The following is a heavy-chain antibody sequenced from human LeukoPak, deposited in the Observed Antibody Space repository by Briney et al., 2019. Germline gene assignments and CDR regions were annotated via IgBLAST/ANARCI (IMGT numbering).Heavy chain of an antibody. CDR1: GFTFDDYG. Sequence: GGSLRLSCAASGFTFDDYGMHWVRQAPGKGLEWVAFIRYDGSNKYYADSVKGRFTISRDNSKNTLYLQMNSLRAEDTAVYYCARERDDAFDIWGQGTMVTVSS. CDR3: ARERDDAFDI. J-gene: IGHJ3*02. V-gene: IGHV3-30*02. CDR2: IRYDGSNK.